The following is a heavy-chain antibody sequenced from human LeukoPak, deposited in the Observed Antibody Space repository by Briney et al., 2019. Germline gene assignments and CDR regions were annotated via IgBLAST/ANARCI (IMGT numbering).Heavy chain of an antibody. CDR1: GFTFSSYS. D-gene: IGHD6-13*01. J-gene: IGHJ6*03. CDR3: ARGEYAAADDYYYYYMDV. CDR2: ISSSSSYI. Sequence: GGSLRLSCAASGFTFSSYSMNWVRQAPGKGLEWVSSISSSSSYIYYADSVKGRFTISRDNAKNSLYLQMNSLRAEDTAVYYCARGEYAAADDYYYYYMDVWGKGTTVSISS. V-gene: IGHV3-21*01.